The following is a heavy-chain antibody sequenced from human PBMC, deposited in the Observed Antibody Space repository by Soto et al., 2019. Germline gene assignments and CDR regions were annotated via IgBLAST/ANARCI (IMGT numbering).Heavy chain of an antibody. CDR3: ATQTGFTKWFDP. J-gene: IGHJ5*02. CDR1: GGSISSGGYY. CDR2: MYDSGSA. Sequence: QVHLQASGPGLVKPSQTLSLTCTVSGGSISSGGYYCSWIRQHPGKGLEWIGYMYDSGSAYYIPSLKSRVTISVDTSKSQFSLKLSSVTAADTAVYYCATQTGFTKWFDPWGQGTLVTVSS. D-gene: IGHD1-1*01. V-gene: IGHV4-31*03.